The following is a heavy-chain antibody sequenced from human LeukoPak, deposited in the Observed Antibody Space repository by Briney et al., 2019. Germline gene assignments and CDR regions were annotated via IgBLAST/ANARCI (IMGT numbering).Heavy chain of an antibody. V-gene: IGHV3-72*01. Sequence: PGGSLRLSCAASGFPFSDHYMDWGRQAPGKGLEWVGRIRNKANSYTTEYAASVKGRFTISRDDSKNSLYLQINSLKIEDTAVYYCARVGSSGWEYYWGQGTLVTVSS. J-gene: IGHJ4*02. CDR2: IRNKANSYTT. CDR3: ARVGSSGWEYY. D-gene: IGHD6-19*01. CDR1: GFPFSDHY.